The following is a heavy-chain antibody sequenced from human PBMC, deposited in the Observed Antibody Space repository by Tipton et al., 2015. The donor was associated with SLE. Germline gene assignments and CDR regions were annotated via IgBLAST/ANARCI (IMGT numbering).Heavy chain of an antibody. CDR1: GGSISSSSYY. V-gene: IGHV4-39*07. D-gene: IGHD3-22*01. J-gene: IGHJ5*02. Sequence: TLSLTCTVSGGSISSSSYYWGWIRQPPGKGLEWIGSIYYSGSTYYNPPLKSRVTISVDTSKNQFSLKLSSVTAADTAVYYCARVKDYYENWFDPWGQGTLVTVSS. CDR2: IYYSGST. CDR3: ARVKDYYENWFDP.